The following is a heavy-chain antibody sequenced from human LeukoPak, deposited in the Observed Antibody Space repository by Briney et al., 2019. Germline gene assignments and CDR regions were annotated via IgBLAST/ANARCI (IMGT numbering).Heavy chain of an antibody. CDR3: ARQLVGDAFDI. J-gene: IGHJ3*02. CDR1: GYSISSGYY. V-gene: IGHV4-38-2*01. Sequence: SETLSLTCAVSGYSISSGYYWGWIRPPPGKGLEWIGSIYHSGSTYYNPSLKSRVTISVDTSKNQFSLKLSSVTAADTAVYYCARQLVGDAFDIWGQGTMVTVSS. CDR2: IYHSGST. D-gene: IGHD2-15*01.